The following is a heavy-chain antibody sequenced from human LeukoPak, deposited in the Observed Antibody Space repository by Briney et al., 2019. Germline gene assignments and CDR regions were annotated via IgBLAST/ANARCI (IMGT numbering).Heavy chain of an antibody. V-gene: IGHV3-30*18. J-gene: IGHJ4*02. Sequence: GGSLRLSCAASGFTFSSYTMSWVRQAPGKGLEWVALISYDGGDKYYAESMKGRITISRDNAENTLYLQMNNLRPDDTAFYFCVKEGVEYSYSYGDYWGQGTLVTVSS. D-gene: IGHD3-16*01. CDR1: GFTFSSYT. CDR3: VKEGVEYSYSYGDY. CDR2: ISYDGGDK.